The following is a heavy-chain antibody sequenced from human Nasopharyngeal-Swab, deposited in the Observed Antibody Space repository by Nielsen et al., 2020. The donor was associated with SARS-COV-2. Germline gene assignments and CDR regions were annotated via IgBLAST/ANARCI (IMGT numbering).Heavy chain of an antibody. Sequence: GGSLKLSGGASGFTFSNSDMSWIRHAPGKGLEWVSGSARSGTTTYYADSVKGRFTISSDNSKNTLYLQMNSLRAEDTALYYCTKDSGWLANFWGQGTAVTVSS. CDR2: SARSGTTT. D-gene: IGHD6-19*01. CDR1: GFTFSNSD. CDR3: TKDSGWLANF. V-gene: IGHV3-23*01. J-gene: IGHJ6*02.